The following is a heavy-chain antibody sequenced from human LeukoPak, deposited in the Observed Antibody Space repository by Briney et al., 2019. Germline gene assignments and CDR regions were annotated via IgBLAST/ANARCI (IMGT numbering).Heavy chain of an antibody. CDR2: ISSSGSTI. V-gene: IGHV3-48*03. CDR1: GFTFSSYE. D-gene: IGHD4-17*01. Sequence: PGGSLRLSCAASGFTFSSYEMNWVRQAPGKGLEGVSYISSSGSTIYYADSVKGRFTISRDNAKNSLYLQMNSLRAEDTAVYYCARDYGDSPTQYYFDYWGQGTLVTVSS. CDR3: ARDYGDSPTQYYFDY. J-gene: IGHJ4*02.